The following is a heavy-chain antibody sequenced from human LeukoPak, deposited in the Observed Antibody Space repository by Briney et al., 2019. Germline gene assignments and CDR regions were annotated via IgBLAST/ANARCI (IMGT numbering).Heavy chain of an antibody. J-gene: IGHJ4*02. V-gene: IGHV4-59*01. CDR1: GGSIKTYY. CDR3: VRDQSEFDS. CDR2: IHYSGST. Sequence: SETLSLTCSVSGGSIKTYYWTWIPHPPGKALEWIGYIHYSGSTDSNPSLMGRVTISIHTSKSQFSLELRSVTAADTAVYYCVRDQSEFDSWGQGTVVTVSS.